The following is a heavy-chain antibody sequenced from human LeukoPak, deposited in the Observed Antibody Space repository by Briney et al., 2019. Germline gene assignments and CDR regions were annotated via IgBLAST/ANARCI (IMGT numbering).Heavy chain of an antibody. J-gene: IGHJ4*02. Sequence: ASVKVSCKASGYTFTAYYLQWVRQAPGQGLEWMGRINPNNGDTNCAQNFQGRVTMTRDTSISTACMEMTSLTSDDTAVYWCAIGMMAAGTFDRWGQGTLVTVSS. CDR2: INPNNGDT. CDR3: AIGMMAAGTFDR. V-gene: IGHV1-2*06. CDR1: GYTFTAYY. D-gene: IGHD6-13*01.